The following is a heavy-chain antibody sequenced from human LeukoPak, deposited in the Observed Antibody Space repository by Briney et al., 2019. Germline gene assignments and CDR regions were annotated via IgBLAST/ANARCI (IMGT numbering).Heavy chain of an antibody. CDR2: IYYSGST. CDR3: ARYMKHGVDY. D-gene: IGHD1-14*01. CDR1: GGSISSYY. Sequence: SETLSLTCTVSGGSISSYYWSWIRQPPGKGLEWIGYIYYSGSTNYNPSLKSRVTMSVDTSKNQFSLKLSSVTAADTAVYYCARYMKHGVDYWGQGTLVTVSS. J-gene: IGHJ4*02. V-gene: IGHV4-59*12.